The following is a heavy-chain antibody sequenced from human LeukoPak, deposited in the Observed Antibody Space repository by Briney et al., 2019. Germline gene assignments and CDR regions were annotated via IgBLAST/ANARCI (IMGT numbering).Heavy chain of an antibody. CDR2: ISSSSSYI. D-gene: IGHD3-10*01. J-gene: IGHJ1*01. CDR1: GFTFSSYS. CDR3: ARSLVRGVIITEYFQH. V-gene: IGHV3-21*01. Sequence: PGGSLRLSCAASGFTFSSYSMNWARQAPGKGLDWVSSISSSSSYIYYADSVKSRFTISRDNAKNTLNLQMSSLRAEDTAVYYCARSLVRGVIITEYFQHWGQGTLVTVSS.